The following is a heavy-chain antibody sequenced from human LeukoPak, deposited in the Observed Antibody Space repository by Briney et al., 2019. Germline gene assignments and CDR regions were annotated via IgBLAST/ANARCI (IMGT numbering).Heavy chain of an antibody. V-gene: IGHV3-48*03. CDR3: ARDEGYSGSHPSYFDY. Sequence: SGGSLRLSCAASGFTFSSYEMNWVRQAPGKGLEWVSYISSSGSTIYYADSVKGRFTISRDNSKNTLYLQMNSLRAEDTAVYYCARDEGYSGSHPSYFDYWGQGTLVTVSS. D-gene: IGHD1-26*01. CDR1: GFTFSSYE. CDR2: ISSSGSTI. J-gene: IGHJ4*02.